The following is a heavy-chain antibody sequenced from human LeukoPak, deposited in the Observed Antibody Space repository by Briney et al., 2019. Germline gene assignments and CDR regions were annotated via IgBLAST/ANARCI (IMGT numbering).Heavy chain of an antibody. D-gene: IGHD3-22*01. V-gene: IGHV3-30-3*01. CDR1: GFTFSSYA. Sequence: GRSLRLSCAASGFTFSSYAMHWVRKAPGKGLEWVAVISYDGSNKYYADSVKGRFTITRDNSKNTLYLQMNSLRAEDTAVYYCARESTYYYDSSGPFDYWGQGTLVTVSS. J-gene: IGHJ4*02. CDR2: ISYDGSNK. CDR3: ARESTYYYDSSGPFDY.